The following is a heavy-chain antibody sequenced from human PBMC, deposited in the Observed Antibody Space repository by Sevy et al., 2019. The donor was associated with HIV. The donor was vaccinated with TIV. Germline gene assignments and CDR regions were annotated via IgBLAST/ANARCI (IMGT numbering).Heavy chain of an antibody. CDR3: ARAYCSGGRCYSLAS. D-gene: IGHD2-15*01. CDR1: GYTFNTYR. Sequence: ASVKVSCKVSGYTFNTYRIHCVRQAPGQGLEWMGWISPHNGDTNYAQRLQGRVTMLTDTSSSTAYMELKSLRSDDTAVYYCARAYCSGGRCYSLASWGQRTLVTVSS. J-gene: IGHJ5*02. CDR2: ISPHNGDT. V-gene: IGHV1-18*01.